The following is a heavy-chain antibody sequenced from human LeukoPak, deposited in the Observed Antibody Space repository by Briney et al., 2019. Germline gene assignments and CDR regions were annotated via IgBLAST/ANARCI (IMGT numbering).Heavy chain of an antibody. CDR2: LYSGGTT. CDR1: GFTVSGTY. V-gene: IGHV3-66*02. Sequence: PGGSLRLSCAASGFTVSGTYMNWVRQAPGKGLEWVSVLYSGGTTFYADSVRGRFTISRDNSKNTLYLQMNSLRAEDTAVFYCAKDLTLAADGTYFVYWGQGTLVTVSS. CDR3: AKDLTLAADGTYFVY. D-gene: IGHD6-13*01. J-gene: IGHJ4*02.